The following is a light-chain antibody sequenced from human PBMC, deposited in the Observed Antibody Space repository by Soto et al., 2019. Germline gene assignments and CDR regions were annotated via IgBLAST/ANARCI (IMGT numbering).Light chain of an antibody. CDR3: QTWGTGTVV. V-gene: IGLV4-69*01. J-gene: IGLJ2*01. CDR2: LNSDGSH. Sequence: QPVLTQSPSASASLGASVKLTCTLSSGHSSYAIAWHQQQPEKGPRYLMKLNSDGSHSKGDGIPDRFSGFSSGAERYLTISSLQSEDEADCYCQTWGTGTVVFGGGTKLTVL. CDR1: SGHSSYA.